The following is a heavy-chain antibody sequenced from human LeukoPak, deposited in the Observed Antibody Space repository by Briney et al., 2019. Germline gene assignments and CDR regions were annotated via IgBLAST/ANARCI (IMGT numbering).Heavy chain of an antibody. D-gene: IGHD3-22*01. V-gene: IGHV1-69*04. Sequence: ASVKVSCKASGGTFSSYAISWVRQAPGQGLEWMGRIIPILGIANYAQKFQGRVTITADKSTSTAYMELSSLRSEDTAVYYCARDAMIAPGGYWGQGTLVTVSS. J-gene: IGHJ4*02. CDR2: IIPILGIA. CDR3: ARDAMIAPGGY. CDR1: GGTFSSYA.